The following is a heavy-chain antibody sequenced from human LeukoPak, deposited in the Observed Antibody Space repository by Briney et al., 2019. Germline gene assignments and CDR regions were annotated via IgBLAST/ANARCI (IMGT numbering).Heavy chain of an antibody. CDR2: IKQDGSEK. D-gene: IGHD6-19*01. CDR1: GFTFSSYW. V-gene: IGHV3-7*01. CDR3: ARDQQWLVLSAFDI. Sequence: GGSLRLSCAASGFTFSSYWMSWVRQAPGKGLEWVANIKQDGSEKYYVDSVKGRFTISRDNAKNSLYLQMNSLRAEDTAVYYCARDQQWLVLSAFDIWGQGTMVTVSS. J-gene: IGHJ3*02.